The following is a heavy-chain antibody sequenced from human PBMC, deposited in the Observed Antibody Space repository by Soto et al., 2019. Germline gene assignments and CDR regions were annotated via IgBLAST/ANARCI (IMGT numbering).Heavy chain of an antibody. V-gene: IGHV3-21*01. CDR2: ISSSSSYI. J-gene: IGHJ6*02. Sequence: GGSLRLSCAASGFTFNTYTINWVRQAPGKGLEWVSSISSSSSYIYYADSVKGRFTISRDNAKNSLYLQMNSLRAEDTAVYYCARDRKGGMDVWGQGTTVTVSS. CDR1: GFTFNTYT. CDR3: ARDRKGGMDV.